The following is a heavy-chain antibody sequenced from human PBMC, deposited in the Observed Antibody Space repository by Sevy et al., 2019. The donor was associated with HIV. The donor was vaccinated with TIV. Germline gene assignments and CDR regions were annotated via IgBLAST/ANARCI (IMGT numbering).Heavy chain of an antibody. CDR1: GYTLPELS. D-gene: IGHD3-22*01. V-gene: IGHV1-24*01. J-gene: IGHJ4*02. Sequence: ASVKVSCKVSGYTLPELSIHWVRQAPGKGLEWLVTFDPEDGKTIYAQNFQGRGTMTEDTSTDTTYMELSSLRSEDTAVYYCASTRDYYDSSGYYFDYWGQGTLVTVSS. CDR2: FDPEDGKT. CDR3: ASTRDYYDSSGYYFDY.